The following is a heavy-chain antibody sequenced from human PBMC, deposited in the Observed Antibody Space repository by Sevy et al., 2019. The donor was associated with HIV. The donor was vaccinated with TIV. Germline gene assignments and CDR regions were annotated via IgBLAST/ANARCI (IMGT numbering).Heavy chain of an antibody. CDR2: INWNAGST. CDR3: ASGREPYCGGDCYSAFDI. V-gene: IGHV3-20*04. J-gene: IGHJ3*02. Sequence: GGSLRLSCAASGFTFDDYGMSWVRQAPGKGLEWVSGINWNAGSTGYADSVKGRFTISRDNAKNSLYVQMNSLRAEDTAWYYCASGREPYCGGDCYSAFDIWGQGTMVTVSS. D-gene: IGHD2-21*02. CDR1: GFTFDDYG.